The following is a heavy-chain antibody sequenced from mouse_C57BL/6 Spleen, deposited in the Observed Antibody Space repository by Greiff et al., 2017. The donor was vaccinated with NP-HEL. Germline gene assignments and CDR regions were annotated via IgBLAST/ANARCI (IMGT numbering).Heavy chain of an antibody. Sequence: QVQLQQPGAELVMPGASVKLSCKASGYTFTSYWMHWVKQRPGQGLEWIGEIDPSDSYTNYNQKFKGKSTLTVDKSSSTAYMPLSSLTSEDSAVYYCARDVVATKGDAMDYWGQGTSVTVSS. CDR1: GYTFTSYW. J-gene: IGHJ4*01. V-gene: IGHV1-69*01. CDR3: ARDVVATKGDAMDY. CDR2: IDPSDSYT. D-gene: IGHD1-1*01.